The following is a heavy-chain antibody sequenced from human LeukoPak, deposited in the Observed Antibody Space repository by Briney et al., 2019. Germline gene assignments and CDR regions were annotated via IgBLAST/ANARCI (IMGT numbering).Heavy chain of an antibody. D-gene: IGHD5/OR15-5a*01. J-gene: IGHJ4*02. Sequence: GGSLRPSCAASGFTLDDYAMHWVRQAPGKGLEWVALISGGGDSTYYADSVKDRFTISRDNSKNSLYLQMNSLTTEDTALYYCTKSTITLRFDYWGQRPLVTVSS. CDR1: GFTLDDYA. CDR2: ISGGGDST. CDR3: TKSTITLRFDY. V-gene: IGHV3-43*02.